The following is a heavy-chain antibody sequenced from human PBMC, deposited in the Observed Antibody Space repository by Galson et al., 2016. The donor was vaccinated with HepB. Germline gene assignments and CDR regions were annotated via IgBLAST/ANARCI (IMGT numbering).Heavy chain of an antibody. J-gene: IGHJ3*02. D-gene: IGHD3-22*01. CDR2: LSYDGYNK. V-gene: IGHV3-30*04. CDR1: GFTFSNYA. CDR3: TRDRDPMIVEDAFDI. Sequence: SLRLSCAASGFTFSNYAMHWVRQAPGKGLEWVAVLSYDGYNKFYADSVMGRFTISRDNSKNTLYLQMHSLRGEDTAVYYCTRDRDPMIVEDAFDIWGQGTMVIVST.